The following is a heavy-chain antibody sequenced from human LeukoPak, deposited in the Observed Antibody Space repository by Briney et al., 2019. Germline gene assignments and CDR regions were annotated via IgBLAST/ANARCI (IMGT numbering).Heavy chain of an antibody. D-gene: IGHD3-3*01. J-gene: IGHJ5*02. V-gene: IGHV1-58*02. CDR1: GFTFTSSA. CDR2: IVVGSGNT. Sequence: GASVKVSCKASGFTFTSSAMQWVRQAHGQRLEWIGWIVVGSGNTNYAQKFQERVTITRDMSTSTAYMELSSLRSEDTAVYYCAAARDFXXGYYGPFDPWGQGTLVTV. CDR3: AAARDFXXGYYGPFDP.